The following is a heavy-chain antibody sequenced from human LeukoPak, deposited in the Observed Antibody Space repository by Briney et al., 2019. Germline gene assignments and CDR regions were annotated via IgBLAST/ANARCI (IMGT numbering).Heavy chain of an antibody. J-gene: IGHJ4*02. D-gene: IGHD5-18*01. CDR3: ASTSAMVYFDY. Sequence: SETLSLTCAVSGGSFSGYHWSWIRQPPGKGLEWMGEINHRGSTNYNPSLKSRGTISVDTSKNQFSLKLSSVPAADTAVYYCASTSAMVYFDYWGQGTLVTVSS. CDR2: INHRGST. CDR1: GGSFSGYH. V-gene: IGHV4-34*01.